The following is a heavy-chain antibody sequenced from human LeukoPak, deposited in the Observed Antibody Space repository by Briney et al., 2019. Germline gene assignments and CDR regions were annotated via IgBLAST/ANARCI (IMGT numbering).Heavy chain of an antibody. V-gene: IGHV4-59*01. CDR1: GCSISSYY. CDR2: IYYSGST. J-gene: IGHJ4*02. CDR3: ARVGPYYYDSSGYYYPLDY. D-gene: IGHD3-22*01. Sequence: SETLSLTCTGSGCSISSYYWGWIRQPPGKGLEWIGYIYYSGSTNYNPSLKSRVTISVDTSKNQFSLKLSSVTAADTAVYYCARVGPYYYDSSGYYYPLDYWGQGTLVTVSS.